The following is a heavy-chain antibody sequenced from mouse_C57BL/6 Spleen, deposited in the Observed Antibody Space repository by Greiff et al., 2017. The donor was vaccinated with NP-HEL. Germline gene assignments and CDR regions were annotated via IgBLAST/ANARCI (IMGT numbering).Heavy chain of an antibody. Sequence: VQGVESGPELVKPGASVKISCKASGYAFSSSWMNWVKQRPGKGLEWIGRIYPGDGDTNYNGKFKGKATLTADKSSSTAYMQLSSLTSEDSAVYFCARLGAYYSNYALFDYWGQGTTLTVSS. J-gene: IGHJ2*01. CDR2: IYPGDGDT. V-gene: IGHV1-82*01. CDR1: GYAFSSSW. D-gene: IGHD2-5*01. CDR3: ARLGAYYSNYALFDY.